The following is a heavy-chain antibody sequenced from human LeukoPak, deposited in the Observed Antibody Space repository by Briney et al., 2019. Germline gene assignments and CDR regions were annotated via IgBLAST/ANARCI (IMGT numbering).Heavy chain of an antibody. Sequence: SETLSLTCTVSGGSISSYYWSWIRQPPGKGLEWIGYIYYSGSTNYNPSLKSRVTISVDTSKNQFSLKLSSVTAADTAVDYCAREGMYSSSWYGPHTHFYYWGQGTLVTVSS. V-gene: IGHV4-59*01. CDR1: GGSISSYY. CDR2: IYYSGST. J-gene: IGHJ4*02. CDR3: AREGMYSSSWYGPHTHFYY. D-gene: IGHD6-13*01.